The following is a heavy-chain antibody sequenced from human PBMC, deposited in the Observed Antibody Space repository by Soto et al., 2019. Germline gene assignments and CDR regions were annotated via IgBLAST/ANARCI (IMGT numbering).Heavy chain of an antibody. D-gene: IGHD6-6*01. V-gene: IGHV4-34*01. CDR3: ASRSSSYWFDP. CDR1: GGSFSGYY. Sequence: PSETLSLTCAVYGGSFSGYYWSWIHQPPGKGLEWIGEINHSGSTNDNPALKGRVTISVDTAKNQFSLKLSSVTAADTAVYYCASRSSSYWFDPWGQGTLVTVSS. CDR2: INHSGST. J-gene: IGHJ5*02.